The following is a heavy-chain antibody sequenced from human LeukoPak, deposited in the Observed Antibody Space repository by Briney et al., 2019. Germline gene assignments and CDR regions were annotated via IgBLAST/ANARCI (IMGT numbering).Heavy chain of an antibody. CDR2: IYYSGST. Sequence: PSETLSLTCTVSGGSISSYYWSWIRQPPGKGLEWIGYIYYSGSTNYNPSLKSRVTISVDTSKNQFSLKLSSVTAADTAVYYCARGSRVYCSGGSCYHNEYFQHWGQGTLVTVSS. CDR1: GGSISSYY. J-gene: IGHJ1*01. V-gene: IGHV4-59*01. D-gene: IGHD2-15*01. CDR3: ARGSRVYCSGGSCYHNEYFQH.